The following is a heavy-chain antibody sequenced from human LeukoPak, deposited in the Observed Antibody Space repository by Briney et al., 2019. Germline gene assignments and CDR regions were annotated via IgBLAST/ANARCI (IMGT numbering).Heavy chain of an antibody. CDR2: IKQDGSEK. D-gene: IGHD6-19*01. V-gene: IGHV3-7*01. J-gene: IGHJ4*02. CDR1: GFTFSSYW. Sequence: GGSLRLSCAASGFTFSSYWMSWVRQAPGKGLEWVANIKQDGSEKYYVDSVKGRFTISRDNAKNSLYLQMNSLRAEDTAAYYCARDHDVAVAGEFDYWGQGTLVTVSS. CDR3: ARDHDVAVAGEFDY.